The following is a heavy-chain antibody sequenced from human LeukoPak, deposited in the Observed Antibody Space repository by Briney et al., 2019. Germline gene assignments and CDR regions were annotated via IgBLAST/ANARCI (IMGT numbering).Heavy chain of an antibody. CDR2: TYTSGST. J-gene: IGHJ6*03. D-gene: IGHD6-6*01. CDR1: GGSISSYY. Sequence: PSETLSLTCTVSGGSISSYYWSWIRQPAGKGLEWIGRTYTSGSTNYNPSLKSRVTMSVDTSKNQFSLKLSSVTAADTAVYYCARDFSSSSSNYYYYMDVWGKGTTVTVSS. V-gene: IGHV4-4*07. CDR3: ARDFSSSSSNYYYYMDV.